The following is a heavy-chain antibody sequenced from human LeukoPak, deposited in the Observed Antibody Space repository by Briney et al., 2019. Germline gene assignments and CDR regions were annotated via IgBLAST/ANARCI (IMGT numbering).Heavy chain of an antibody. CDR2: ISYDGSNK. J-gene: IGHJ4*02. CDR3: ARDGGYSYGYGY. CDR1: GFTFRNYG. V-gene: IGHV3-30*03. Sequence: GSLRLSCAASGFTFRNYGMHWVRQAPGKGLEWVAVISYDGSNKFYADSVQGRFTISRDNSKNTLYLQMNSLRAEDTAVYYCARDGGYSYGYGYWGQGTLVTVSS. D-gene: IGHD5-18*01.